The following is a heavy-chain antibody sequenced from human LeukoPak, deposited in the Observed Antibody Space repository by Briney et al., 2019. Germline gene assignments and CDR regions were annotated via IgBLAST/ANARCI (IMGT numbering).Heavy chain of an antibody. Sequence: RGSLRLSCAASGFTFSSYSMNWVRQAPGKGLEWVSSISSSSSYIYYADSVKGRFTISRDNAKNSLYLQMNSLRAEDTAVYYCARDTATVPGFHWGQGTLVTVSS. CDR1: GFTFSSYS. J-gene: IGHJ4*02. CDR2: ISSSSSYI. V-gene: IGHV3-21*01. CDR3: ARDTATVPGFH. D-gene: IGHD4-11*01.